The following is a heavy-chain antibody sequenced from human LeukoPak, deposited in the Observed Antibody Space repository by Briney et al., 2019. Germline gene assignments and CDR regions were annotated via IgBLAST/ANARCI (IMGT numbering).Heavy chain of an antibody. CDR1: GGSISSHY. V-gene: IGHV4-4*07. CDR3: AREGPGNRSLDY. CDR2: IHTSGNT. Sequence: SETLSLTCTVSGGSISSHYWSWIRQPPGKGLEWIGRIHTSGNTNYKSSLKSRVTMSLDTSKNQLSLNLTSLTAADTAVYFCAREGPGNRSLDYWGHGTLVTVSS. J-gene: IGHJ4*01.